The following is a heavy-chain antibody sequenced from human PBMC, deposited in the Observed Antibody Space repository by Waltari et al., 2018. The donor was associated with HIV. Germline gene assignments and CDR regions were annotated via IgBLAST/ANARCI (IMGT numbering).Heavy chain of an antibody. V-gene: IGHV3-21*01. CDR1: GFPFSSYR. J-gene: IGHJ3*02. Sequence: EVQLVESGGGLVKPGGSLRLPGGTSGFPFSSYRMTWVRKAPGKGLECVSSISGSPSYIYYADSVKGRFTISRDNAKNSLYLQMNSLRAEDTAVYYCARDPGGNYDSFAFDIWGQGTMVTVSS. D-gene: IGHD3-22*01. CDR2: ISGSPSYI. CDR3: ARDPGGNYDSFAFDI.